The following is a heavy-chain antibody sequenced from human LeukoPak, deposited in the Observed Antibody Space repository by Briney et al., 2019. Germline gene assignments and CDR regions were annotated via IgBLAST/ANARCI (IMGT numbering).Heavy chain of an antibody. V-gene: IGHV3-20*04. D-gene: IGHD3-22*01. Sequence: PGGSLRLSCAASGFTFDDYGMSWVRQAPGKGLEWVSGINWNGGSTGYADSVKGRLTISIDNAKNSLYLQMNSLRAEDTALYYCARDYDSSGYSDAFDIWGQGTMVTVSS. CDR2: INWNGGST. CDR3: ARDYDSSGYSDAFDI. J-gene: IGHJ3*02. CDR1: GFTFDDYG.